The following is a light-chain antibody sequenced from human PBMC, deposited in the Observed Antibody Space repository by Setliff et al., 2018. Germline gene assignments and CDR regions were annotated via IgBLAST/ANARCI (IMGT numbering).Light chain of an antibody. CDR1: SSDVGNYNR. CDR3: SSYTSSNTEV. CDR2: DVT. Sequence: QSVLTQPPSVSGSRGQSVTISCTGTSSDVGNYNRVSWYQQPPGTAPKLMIYDVTNRPSGVPDRFSGSKSGNTASLTISGLQAEDEADYYCSSYTSSNTEVFGSGTKGTV. J-gene: IGLJ1*01. V-gene: IGLV2-18*02.